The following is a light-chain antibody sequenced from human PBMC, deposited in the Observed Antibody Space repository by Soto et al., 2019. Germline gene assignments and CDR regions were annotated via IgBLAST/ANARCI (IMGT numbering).Light chain of an antibody. CDR3: SSYTNISTLI. CDR1: SSDIGGNHY. Sequence: QSVLTQPASVSGSPGQSITISCTGTSSDIGGNHYVSWYQQHPDKAPKLMIYEVSDRPSGVSNRFSGSKSGNTASLAISGLQAEDEADYYCSSYTNISTLIFGSGTNVTVL. V-gene: IGLV2-14*01. J-gene: IGLJ1*01. CDR2: EVS.